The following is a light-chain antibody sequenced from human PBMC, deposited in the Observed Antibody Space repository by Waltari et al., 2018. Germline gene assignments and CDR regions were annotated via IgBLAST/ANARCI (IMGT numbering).Light chain of an antibody. CDR3: SAWDSGLTVWL. CDR1: SNNVGNQG. CDR2: RNN. V-gene: IGLV10-54*04. Sequence: QAGLTQPPSVSADLRQTATLTCTGNSNNVGNQGAAWLQQHQGRPPKRISYRNNTRPPGISEGFSASRSGNPASLTISELQPEDETDYYCSAWDSGLTVWLFGGGTKLTVL. J-gene: IGLJ3*02.